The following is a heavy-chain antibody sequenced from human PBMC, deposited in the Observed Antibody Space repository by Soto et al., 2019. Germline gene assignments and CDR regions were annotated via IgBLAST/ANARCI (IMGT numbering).Heavy chain of an antibody. CDR3: ARMLMVRGVKGWFDP. Sequence: PGESLKISCKGSGSSFTSYWIGWVRQMPGKGLEWMGIIYPGDSDTRYSPSFQGQVTISADKSISTAYLQWSSLKASDTAMYYCARMLMVRGVKGWFDPWGQGTLVTVSS. CDR1: GSSFTSYW. J-gene: IGHJ5*02. V-gene: IGHV5-51*01. D-gene: IGHD3-10*01. CDR2: IYPGDSDT.